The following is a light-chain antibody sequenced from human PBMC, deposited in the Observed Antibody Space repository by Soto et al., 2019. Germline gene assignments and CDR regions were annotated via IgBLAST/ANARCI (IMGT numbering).Light chain of an antibody. J-gene: IGKJ5*01. V-gene: IGKV4-1*01. CDR2: WAS. CDR3: EQYNNWPIT. CDR1: QSVLNNSNNNNY. Sequence: DMVMTQSPDSLAVSLGESPTINFKSSQSVLNNSNNNNYLAWYKQKVGQPPKLLIYWASTRESGVPDRFSGSGSGTDFTLTISSLQSEDFAVYYCEQYNNWPITFGQGTRLEIK.